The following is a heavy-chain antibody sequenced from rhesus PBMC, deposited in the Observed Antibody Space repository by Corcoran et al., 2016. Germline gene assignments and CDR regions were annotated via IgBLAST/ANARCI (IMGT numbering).Heavy chain of an antibody. V-gene: IGHV4-169*02. J-gene: IGHJ3*01. Sequence: QLQLQESGPGLVKPSETLSVTCAVSGGSISSSYWSWIRQAPGKGLEWIGYIYGSGSSTNYNPSLKRRVTLSVDPSKNQLSLKLSSVTTADTAVYYCARDLAAAGTFDFWGQGLRVTVSS. D-gene: IGHD6-25*01. CDR1: GGSISSSY. CDR3: ARDLAAAGTFDF. CDR2: IYGSGSST.